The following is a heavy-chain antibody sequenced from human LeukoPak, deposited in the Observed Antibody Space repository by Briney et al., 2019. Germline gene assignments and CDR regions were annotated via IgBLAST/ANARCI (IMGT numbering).Heavy chain of an antibody. J-gene: IGHJ4*02. V-gene: IGHV1-69*04. CDR2: IIPIFGIA. Sequence: GASVKVSCKASGGTFSSYDISWVRQAPGQGLEWMGRIIPIFGIANYAQKFQGRVTITADKSTSTAYMELSSLRSEDTAVYYCARDTAMVKFGNWGQGTLVTVSS. CDR3: ARDTAMVKFGN. CDR1: GGTFSSYD. D-gene: IGHD5-18*01.